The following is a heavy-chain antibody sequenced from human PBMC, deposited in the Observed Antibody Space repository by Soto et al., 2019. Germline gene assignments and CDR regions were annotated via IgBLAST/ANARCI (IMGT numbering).Heavy chain of an antibody. V-gene: IGHV6-1*01. Sequence: QVQLQQSGPGLVKPSQTLSLTCAISGDSVSSNSAAWNWIRQSPSRGLEWLGRTYYRSKWYNDYAVSMKSRITINPDTSKTQSALQLNSVTPEDTAVYYCARDGIAAAGTLDYWGQGTLVTVSS. J-gene: IGHJ4*02. CDR2: TYYRSKWYN. CDR1: GDSVSSNSAA. D-gene: IGHD6-13*01. CDR3: ARDGIAAAGTLDY.